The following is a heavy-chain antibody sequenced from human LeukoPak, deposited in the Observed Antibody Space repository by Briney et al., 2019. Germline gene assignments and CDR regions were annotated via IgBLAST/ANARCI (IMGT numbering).Heavy chain of an antibody. D-gene: IGHD3-9*01. Sequence: ASVKVSCKASGGTFSSYAISWVRQAPGQGLEWMGGIIPIFGTANYAQKFQGRVTITADKSTSTAYMELSSLRSEDTAVYYCAREMVQDDILTGSYWGQGTLVTVSS. J-gene: IGHJ4*02. CDR2: IIPIFGTA. CDR3: AREMVQDDILTGSY. CDR1: GGTFSSYA. V-gene: IGHV1-69*06.